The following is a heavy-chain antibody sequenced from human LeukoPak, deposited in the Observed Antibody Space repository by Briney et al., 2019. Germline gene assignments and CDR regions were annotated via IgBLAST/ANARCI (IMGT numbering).Heavy chain of an antibody. V-gene: IGHV1-2*02. CDR1: GYTFTGYY. J-gene: IGHJ4*02. D-gene: IGHD3/OR15-3a*01. CDR2: INSNSGDT. Sequence: ASVKVSCKASGYTFTGYYMHWVRQAPGQGLEWMGWINSNSGDTNYAQKFQGRVTMTRDTSITTVYIELSSLRSGDTAMFYCARNDFWTGYYEVWGQGTLVTVSS. CDR3: ARNDFWTGYYEV.